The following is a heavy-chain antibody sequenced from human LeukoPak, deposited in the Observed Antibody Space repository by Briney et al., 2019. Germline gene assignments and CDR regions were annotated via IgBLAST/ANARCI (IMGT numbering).Heavy chain of an antibody. CDR3: ARGGAILWFGTKPKYNWFDP. D-gene: IGHD3-10*01. Sequence: SETLSLTCAVYGGSFSGYYWSWIRQPPGKGLEWIGEINHSGSTNYNPSLKSRVTISVDTSKNQFSLKLSSVTAADTAVYYCARGGAILWFGTKPKYNWFDPWGQGTLVTVSS. J-gene: IGHJ5*02. CDR1: GGSFSGYY. V-gene: IGHV4-34*01. CDR2: INHSGST.